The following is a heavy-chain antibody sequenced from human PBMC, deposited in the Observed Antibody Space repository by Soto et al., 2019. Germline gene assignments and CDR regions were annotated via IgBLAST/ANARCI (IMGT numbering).Heavy chain of an antibody. CDR3: ATASLIEGYCSGGSRAFDY. CDR1: GYTLTELS. D-gene: IGHD2-15*01. V-gene: IGHV1-24*01. CDR2: FDPEDGET. J-gene: IGHJ4*02. Sequence: ASVKVSCKVSGYTLTELSMHWVRQAPGKGLEWMGGFDPEDGETIYAQKFQGRVTMTEDTSTDTAYMELSSLRSEDTAVYYCATASLIEGYCSGGSRAFDYWGQGTLVTVSS.